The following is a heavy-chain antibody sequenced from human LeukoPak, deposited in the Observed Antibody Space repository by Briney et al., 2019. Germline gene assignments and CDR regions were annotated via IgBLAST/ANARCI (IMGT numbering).Heavy chain of an antibody. CDR3: ARAAGSDAFDI. CDR2: IYSGGST. V-gene: IGHV3-53*01. D-gene: IGHD6-13*01. CDR1: GFTVSSNY. J-gene: IGHJ3*02. Sequence: PGGSLRLSCAASGFTVSSNYMSWVRQAPGKGLEWVSVIYSGGSTYYADSVKGRFTISRDNSKNTLYLQMNSLRAEDTAVYYCARAAGSDAFDIWGQGTMVTVSS.